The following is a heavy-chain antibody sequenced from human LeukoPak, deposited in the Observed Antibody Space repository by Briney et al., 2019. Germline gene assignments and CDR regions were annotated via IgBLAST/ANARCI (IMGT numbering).Heavy chain of an antibody. D-gene: IGHD3-10*01. CDR1: GGSISSYY. J-gene: IGHJ4*02. CDR3: ARVPLWLGELYPSWFDY. V-gene: IGHV4-59*01. CDR2: IYYSGST. Sequence: SETLSLTCTVSGGSISSYYWSWIRQPPGKGLEWIGYIYYSGSTNYNPSLKSRVTISVDTSKNQFSLKLSSVTAADTAVYYCARVPLWLGELYPSWFDYWGQGTLVTVSS.